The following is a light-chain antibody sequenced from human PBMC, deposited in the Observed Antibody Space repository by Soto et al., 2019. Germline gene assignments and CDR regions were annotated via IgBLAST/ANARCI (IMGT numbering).Light chain of an antibody. V-gene: IGKV1-27*01. CDR1: QDISVY. CDR2: SAS. Sequence: DIQMTQSPSSLSASVGDRVTITCRASQDISVYLAWYQQKPGKVPKLLIYSASTLQSGVTSRFSGSGSGTDFTLTISSLQPEDVATYYCQKFNTAPLTFGQGTRLEMK. J-gene: IGKJ5*01. CDR3: QKFNTAPLT.